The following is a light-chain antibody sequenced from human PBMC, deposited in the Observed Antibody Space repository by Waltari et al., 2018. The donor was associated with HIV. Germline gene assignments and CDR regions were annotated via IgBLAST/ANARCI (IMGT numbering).Light chain of an antibody. V-gene: IGKV1-5*03. CDR2: EAS. Sequence: DIQMTQSPSTLSAAVGDRVTITCRASQSVNNWLAWYQQKPGKAPTLLIYEASSLQSGVPSRFSSSGSGTEFTLTISSLQPDDLGNYFCQEYNTYSRTFGQGTTVEIK. CDR3: QEYNTYSRT. J-gene: IGKJ1*01. CDR1: QSVNNW.